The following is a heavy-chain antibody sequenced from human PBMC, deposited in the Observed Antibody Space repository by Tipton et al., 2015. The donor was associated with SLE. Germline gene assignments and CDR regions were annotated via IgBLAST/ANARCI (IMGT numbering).Heavy chain of an antibody. Sequence: TLSLTCTVSGGSISSFYWSWIRQPPGKGLEWIGYIYYSESTNYNPSLKSRVTISVDTSKNQFSLKLSSVTAADTAVYYCARGGTRYSSSSHIDYWGQGTLVTVSS. D-gene: IGHD6-6*01. CDR3: ARGGTRYSSSSHIDY. CDR2: IYYSEST. J-gene: IGHJ4*02. V-gene: IGHV4-59*01. CDR1: GGSISSFY.